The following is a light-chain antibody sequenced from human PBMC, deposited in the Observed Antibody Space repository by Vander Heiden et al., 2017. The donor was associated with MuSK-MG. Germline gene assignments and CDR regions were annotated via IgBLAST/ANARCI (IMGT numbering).Light chain of an antibody. Sequence: DIQMTQSPSSLSASVGDRVTITCRASQSISSYLNWYQQKPGKAPKLLLYAASSLQSGVPSRFSGSGSGTDFTLTISSLQPEDFATDYCQQSYSTPITFGQGTRLEIK. J-gene: IGKJ5*01. CDR2: AAS. V-gene: IGKV1-39*01. CDR3: QQSYSTPIT. CDR1: QSISSY.